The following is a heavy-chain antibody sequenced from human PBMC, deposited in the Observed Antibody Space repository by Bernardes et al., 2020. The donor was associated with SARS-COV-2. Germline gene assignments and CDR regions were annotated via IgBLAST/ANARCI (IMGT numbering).Heavy chain of an antibody. J-gene: IGHJ4*02. Sequence: SETLSLTCTVSGGSVSSKSYSWGWIRQAPGKGLEWLGTISYSGNTYNNPSLKSRVTMSVDTSKNQLSLKLTSVTATDTAVYYCARRAVTTFDHWGQGTLVTVSS. CDR2: ISYSGNT. CDR1: GGSVSSKSYS. D-gene: IGHD4-17*01. CDR3: ARRAVTTFDH. V-gene: IGHV4-39*01.